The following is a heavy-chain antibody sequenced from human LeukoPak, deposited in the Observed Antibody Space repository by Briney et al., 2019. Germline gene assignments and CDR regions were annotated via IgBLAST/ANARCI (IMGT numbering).Heavy chain of an antibody. CDR2: ITSSSSAT. CDR1: GFSFSTFA. CDR3: VKDLLGDTYFLDC. J-gene: IGHJ4*02. Sequence: GGSLRLSCAASGFSFSTFAMNWVRQAPGKGLEWISHITSSSSATYYADSVKGRFTISRDNAKNSLFLQMNSLRDEDTAVYYCVKDLLGDTYFLDCWGQGTLVTVSS. D-gene: IGHD2-21*02. V-gene: IGHV3-48*02.